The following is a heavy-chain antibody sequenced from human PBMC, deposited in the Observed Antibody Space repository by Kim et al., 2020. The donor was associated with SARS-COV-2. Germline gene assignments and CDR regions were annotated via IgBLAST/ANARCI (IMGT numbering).Heavy chain of an antibody. CDR2: IIGSGTTI. CDR3: ARGPNYSPFDY. V-gene: IGHV3-48*03. J-gene: IGHJ4*02. Sequence: GGSLRLSCAASGFTFSSYEMNWVRQAPGKGLEWVSYIIGSGTTIYYADSVRFRFTISRDNDKNSLYLQMNSLRAEDTAVYYCARGPNYSPFDYWGQGTLV. D-gene: IGHD4-4*01. CDR1: GFTFSSYE.